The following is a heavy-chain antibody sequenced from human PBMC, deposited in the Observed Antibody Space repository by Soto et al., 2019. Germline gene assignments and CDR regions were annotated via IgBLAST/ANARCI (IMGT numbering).Heavy chain of an antibody. CDR3: ARHQGRSAVTIFDS. D-gene: IGHD4-17*01. Sequence: EVQLVESGGGLVQPGGSLRLSCVASGFTFGDYWMTWVRQAPGKGLEWVANINQDGSETHYVDSVKGRFIVSRDIAKNSLYLQMNSVRADDTALYYCARHQGRSAVTIFDSWGQGTLVTVSS. V-gene: IGHV3-7*05. J-gene: IGHJ4*02. CDR2: INQDGSET. CDR1: GFTFGDYW.